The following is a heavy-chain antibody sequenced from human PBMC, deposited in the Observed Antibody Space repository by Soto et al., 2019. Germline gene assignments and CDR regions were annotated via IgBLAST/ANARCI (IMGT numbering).Heavy chain of an antibody. CDR3: ARGQRFSDWFDP. D-gene: IGHD3-3*01. CDR1: GDSMTSYY. CDR2: VYSSGGT. V-gene: IGHV4-4*07. Sequence: SETLSLTCTVSGDSMTSYYWTWIRQPAGKGLEWIGRVYSSGGTHYNPSLKSRVTISLDTSKNQFSLRLLSVTDADTAMYFCARGQRFSDWFDPWGQGTFANVSS. J-gene: IGHJ5*02.